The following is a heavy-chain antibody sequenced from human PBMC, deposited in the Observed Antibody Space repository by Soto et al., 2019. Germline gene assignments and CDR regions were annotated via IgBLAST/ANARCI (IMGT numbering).Heavy chain of an antibody. V-gene: IGHV4-39*07. Sequence: PSETLALTCTFSGGSISSSSYYWGWIRQPPGKGLEWIGSIYYSGSTYYNPSLKSRVTISVDTSKNQFSLKLSSVTAADTAVYYCARSRLYGDYWFDSWGQGTLVTVSS. J-gene: IGHJ5*01. CDR3: ARSRLYGDYWFDS. D-gene: IGHD4-17*01. CDR2: IYYSGST. CDR1: GGSISSSSYY.